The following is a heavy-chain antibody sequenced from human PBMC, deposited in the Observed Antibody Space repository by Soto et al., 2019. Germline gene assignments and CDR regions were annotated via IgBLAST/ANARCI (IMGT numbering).Heavy chain of an antibody. J-gene: IGHJ6*02. D-gene: IGHD6-13*01. Sequence: TLSLTCTVSGGSISSYYWSWIRQPPGKGLEWIGYIYYSGSTNYNPSLKSRVTISVDTSKNQFSLKLSSVTAADTAVYYCAREEGQQLVRGYYYYGMEVWGQGTTVTVSS. CDR1: GGSISSYY. V-gene: IGHV4-59*01. CDR2: IYYSGST. CDR3: AREEGQQLVRGYYYYGMEV.